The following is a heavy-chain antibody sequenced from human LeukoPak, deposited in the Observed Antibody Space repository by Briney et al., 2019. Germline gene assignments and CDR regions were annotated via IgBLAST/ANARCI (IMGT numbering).Heavy chain of an antibody. Sequence: PSETLSLTCTVSGGSISSYYWSWIRQPPGKGLEWIGYIYYSGSTNYNPSLKSRVTISVDTSKNQFSLKLSSVTAADTAVYYCARARSGDSWSGYYYYYGMDVWGQGATVTVSS. CDR1: GGSISSYY. D-gene: IGHD3-3*01. CDR2: IYYSGST. J-gene: IGHJ6*02. CDR3: ARARSGDSWSGYYYYYGMDV. V-gene: IGHV4-59*01.